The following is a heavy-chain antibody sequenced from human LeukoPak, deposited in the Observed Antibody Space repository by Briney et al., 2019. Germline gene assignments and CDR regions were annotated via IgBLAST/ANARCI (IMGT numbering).Heavy chain of an antibody. CDR1: GYTFTSYG. CDR3: ARVFFFKPKAGYEMDV. Sequence: ASVKASCKASGYTFTSYGISWVRQAPGQGLEWIAWISAYNGNTNYAQKLQGRVTMTTDTSTSTAYMELRSLRSDDTAVYYCARVFFFKPKAGYEMDVWGQGTTVTVSS. J-gene: IGHJ6*02. V-gene: IGHV1-18*01. D-gene: IGHD5-18*01. CDR2: ISAYNGNT.